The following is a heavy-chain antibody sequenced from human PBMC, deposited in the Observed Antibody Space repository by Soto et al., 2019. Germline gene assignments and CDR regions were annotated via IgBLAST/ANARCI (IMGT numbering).Heavy chain of an antibody. CDR1: GGSIDRSNYY. J-gene: IGHJ4*02. V-gene: IGHV4-39*01. CDR2: TYYNGNA. CDR3: VRHFVAVVIKGWGY. D-gene: IGHD3-10*01. Sequence: PSETLSLTCNVSGGSIDRSNYYWDWLRQPPGKGLEWIGTTYYNGNAYYNPSLRSRVSMSVDTSKNQFSLKLISVTAADTAVYYCVRHFVAVVIKGWGYWGQGKLVTSPQ.